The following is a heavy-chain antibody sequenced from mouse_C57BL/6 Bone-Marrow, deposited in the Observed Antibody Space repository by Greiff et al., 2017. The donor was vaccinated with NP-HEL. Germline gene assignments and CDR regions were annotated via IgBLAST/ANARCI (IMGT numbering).Heavy chain of an antibody. CDR2: INPYNGGT. Sequence: EVKLQESGPVLVKPGASVKMSCKASGYTFTDYYMNWVKQSHGKSLEWIGVINPYNGGTSYNQKFKGKATLTVDKSSSTAYMELNSLTSEDSAVYCCARRDGYGSSYAMDYWGQGTSVTVSS. CDR1: GYTFTDYY. J-gene: IGHJ4*01. V-gene: IGHV1-19*01. D-gene: IGHD1-1*01. CDR3: ARRDGYGSSYAMDY.